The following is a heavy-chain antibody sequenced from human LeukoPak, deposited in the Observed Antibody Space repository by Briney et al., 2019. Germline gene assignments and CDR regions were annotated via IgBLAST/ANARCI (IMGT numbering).Heavy chain of an antibody. CDR2: IIPIFGTA. V-gene: IGHV1-69*13. CDR1: GYTFTSYA. J-gene: IGHJ6*02. CDR3: ARGRAGMDV. Sequence: SVKVSCKASGYTFTSYAMNWVRQAPGQGLEWMGGIIPIFGTANYAQKFQGRVTITADESTSTAYMELSSLRSEDTAVYYCARGRAGMDVWGQGTTVTVSS.